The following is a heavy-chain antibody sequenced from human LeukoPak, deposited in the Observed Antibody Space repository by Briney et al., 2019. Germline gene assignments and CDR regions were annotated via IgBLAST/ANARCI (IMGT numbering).Heavy chain of an antibody. J-gene: IGHJ3*02. V-gene: IGHV4-30-2*01. D-gene: IGHD3-22*01. Sequence: PSQTLSLTCAVSGGSISSGGYSWSWIRQPPGKGLEWIGYIYHSGSTYYNPSLKSRVTISVDRSKNQFSLKLSSVTAADTAVYYCARGYDSSLFAGPGVGNDAFDIWGQGTMVTVSS. CDR3: ARGYDSSLFAGPGVGNDAFDI. CDR1: GGSISSGGYS. CDR2: IYHSGST.